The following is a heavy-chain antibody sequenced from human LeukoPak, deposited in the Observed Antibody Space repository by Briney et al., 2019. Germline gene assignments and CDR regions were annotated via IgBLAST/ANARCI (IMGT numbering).Heavy chain of an antibody. CDR2: ISGSGVSP. V-gene: IGHV3-23*01. D-gene: IGHD2-21*02. J-gene: IGHJ4*02. Sequence: PGGSLRLSCATSGFTFSSYAMSWVRQAPGKGLEWVSAISGSGVSPYYADSVKGRFTISRDNSKNTLYPQMNSLRAEDTAVYYCAEMSSYCGGDCLPARQYFAYWGQGTLVTVSS. CDR3: AEMSSYCGGDCLPARQYFAY. CDR1: GFTFSSYA.